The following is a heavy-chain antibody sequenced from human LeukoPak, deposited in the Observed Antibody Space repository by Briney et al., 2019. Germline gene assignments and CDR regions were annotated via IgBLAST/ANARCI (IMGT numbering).Heavy chain of an antibody. Sequence: KPSETLSLTCTVSGGSISSSSYYWGWIRQPPGKGLEWIGSIYYSGSTYYNPSLKSRVTISVDTSKNQFSLKLSSVTAADTAVYYCARGPLNYYDTSGYSDWGQGVLVTVSS. D-gene: IGHD3-22*01. V-gene: IGHV4-39*07. CDR3: ARGPLNYYDTSGYSD. CDR1: GGSISSSSYY. J-gene: IGHJ4*02. CDR2: IYYSGST.